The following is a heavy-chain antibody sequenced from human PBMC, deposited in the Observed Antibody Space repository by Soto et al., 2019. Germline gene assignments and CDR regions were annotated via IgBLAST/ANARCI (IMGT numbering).Heavy chain of an antibody. CDR3: ARTNAFHI. Sequence: SETLSLTCTVSGGSVSDFYWSWIRQSPGKGLEWIGFIYYTGSTDYNPSLKGRVTISLDTSKTQFSLKLSSVTAADTAIYYCARTNAFHIWGQGTLVTVS. CDR2: IYYTGST. J-gene: IGHJ3*02. CDR1: GGSVSDFY. V-gene: IGHV4-59*02.